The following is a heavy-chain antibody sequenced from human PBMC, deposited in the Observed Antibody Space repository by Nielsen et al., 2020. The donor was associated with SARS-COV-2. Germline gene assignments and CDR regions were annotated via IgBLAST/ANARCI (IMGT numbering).Heavy chain of an antibody. CDR1: GFTFDDYA. CDR3: TKDLRLTVTTWNNYGMDA. V-gene: IGHV3-9*01. CDR2: ISWNGNVV. J-gene: IGHJ6*02. D-gene: IGHD4-17*01. Sequence: GGSLRLSCAASGFTFDDYAMHWVRQAPGKALEWVAGISWNGNVVDYAKSVKDRFIISRDIGGRSLYLQMNSLRVEDSALYYCTKDLRLTVTTWNNYGMDAWGQGTTVTVSS.